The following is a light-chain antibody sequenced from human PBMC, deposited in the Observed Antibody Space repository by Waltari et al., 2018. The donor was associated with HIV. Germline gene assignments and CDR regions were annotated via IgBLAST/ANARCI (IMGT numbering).Light chain of an antibody. Sequence: QSALTQSPSASGSPGQSVNISCTGANGDISDYNYVSWYQQPSDSPPKLIIFEVTKRPSGDPDRFSGSKSGNTASRIVSGLQPEDEATYFCSSFAGTHKLFGGGTKLTVL. J-gene: IGLJ2*01. CDR2: EVT. CDR3: SSFAGTHKL. CDR1: NGDISDYNY. V-gene: IGLV2-8*01.